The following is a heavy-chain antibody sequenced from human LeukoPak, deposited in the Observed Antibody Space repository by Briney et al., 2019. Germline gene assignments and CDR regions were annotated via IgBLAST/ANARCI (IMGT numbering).Heavy chain of an antibody. CDR2: IYYSGST. D-gene: IGHD1-7*01. Sequence: PSETLSLTCTVSGGSISSSSYYWGWIRQPPGKGLEWIGSIYYSGSTYYNPSLKSRVTISVDTSKNQFSLKLSSVTAADTPVYYCARHCIELDPFHLWRQGPMVTVSS. J-gene: IGHJ3*01. CDR1: GGSISSSSYY. V-gene: IGHV4-39*07. CDR3: ARHCIELDPFHL.